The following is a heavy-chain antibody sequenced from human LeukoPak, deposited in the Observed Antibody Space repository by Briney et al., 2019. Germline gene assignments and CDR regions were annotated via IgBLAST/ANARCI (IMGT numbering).Heavy chain of an antibody. CDR2: IYTSENT. CDR3: AREGDYGDYSKSFGYMDY. Sequence: PSETLSLTCTVSGGYIGSYYWSWIRQPAGPGLEWIGRIYTSENTDYTPSLKSRVTMSVDMSTSQFSLRLTSVTAADTAVYYCAREGDYGDYSKSFGYMDYWGKGTTVTVSS. CDR1: GGYIGSYY. J-gene: IGHJ6*03. V-gene: IGHV4-4*07. D-gene: IGHD4-17*01.